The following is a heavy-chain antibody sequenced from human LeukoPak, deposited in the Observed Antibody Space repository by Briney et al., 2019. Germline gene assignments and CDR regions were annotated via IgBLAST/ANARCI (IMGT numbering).Heavy chain of an antibody. J-gene: IGHJ4*02. CDR2: IVGDGSRT. Sequence: GGSLRLSCAASGFTFSTYAMNWVRQGPGKGLEWVSVIVGDGSRTFYADSVKGRFTISRDSSKNTLYLQMNSLRAEDTAVYYCAKFFAPSGGASGWTWTIDNWGQGTLVIVSS. CDR3: AKFFAPSGGASGWTWTIDN. D-gene: IGHD6-25*01. CDR1: GFTFSTYA. V-gene: IGHV3-23*01.